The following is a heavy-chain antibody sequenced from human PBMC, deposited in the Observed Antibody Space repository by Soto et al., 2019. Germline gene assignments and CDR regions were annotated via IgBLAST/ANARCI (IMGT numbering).Heavy chain of an antibody. CDR3: ARDQWIQLWIYYYNGMDF. J-gene: IGHJ6*02. CDR2: ISSSSNYI. CDR1: GFTFSSYS. V-gene: IGHV3-21*01. Sequence: EVQLVESGGGLGKPGGSLRLSCAASGFTFSSYSMNWVRQAPGKGLEWVSSISSSSNYIYYADSVKGRFTISRDNDKKSLYLQMNSLRAEDTAVYSCARDQWIQLWIYYYNGMDFWGQGTTVTASS. D-gene: IGHD5-18*01.